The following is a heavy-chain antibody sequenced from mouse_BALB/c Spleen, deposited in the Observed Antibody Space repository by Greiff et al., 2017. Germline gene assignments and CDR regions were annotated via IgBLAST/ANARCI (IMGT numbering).Heavy chain of an antibody. CDR3: ARDRDYGSTSYWYFDV. J-gene: IGHJ1*01. Sequence: VQRVESGPGLVAPSQSLSITCTVSGFSLTSYGVHWVRQPPGKGLEWLGVIWAGGSTNYNSALMSRLSISKDNSKSQVFLKMNSPQTDDTAMYYCARDRDYGSTSYWYFDVWGAGTTVTVSS. D-gene: IGHD1-1*01. CDR1: GFSLTSYG. CDR2: IWAGGST. V-gene: IGHV2-9*02.